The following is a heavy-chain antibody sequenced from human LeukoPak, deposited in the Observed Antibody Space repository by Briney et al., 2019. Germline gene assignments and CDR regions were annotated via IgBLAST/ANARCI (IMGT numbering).Heavy chain of an antibody. J-gene: IGHJ5*02. Sequence: ASVKVSCKASGYTITNNYMHWVRQAPGQGLEWMGVINPSGTGTSYAQKLQGRVTMTTDTSTSTAYMELRSLRSDDTAVYYCARAAAAYNWFDPWGQGTLVTVSS. CDR1: GYTITNNY. V-gene: IGHV1-46*01. CDR2: INPSGTGT. D-gene: IGHD6-13*01. CDR3: ARAAAAYNWFDP.